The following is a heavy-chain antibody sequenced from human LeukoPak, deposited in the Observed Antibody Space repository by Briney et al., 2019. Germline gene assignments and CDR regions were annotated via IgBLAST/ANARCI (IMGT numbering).Heavy chain of an antibody. CDR2: INTDTRGT. Sequence: GGSLRLSCAASGFTFSDYWMHWVRQAPGKGLVWVSIINTDTRGTYYADSVKGRFTISRDNAKNTLYLQMNSLRVEDTAVYYCARAGAYRFDYWGQGTLVTVSS. J-gene: IGHJ4*02. CDR3: ARAGAYRFDY. CDR1: GFTFSDYW. V-gene: IGHV3-74*01. D-gene: IGHD3-16*01.